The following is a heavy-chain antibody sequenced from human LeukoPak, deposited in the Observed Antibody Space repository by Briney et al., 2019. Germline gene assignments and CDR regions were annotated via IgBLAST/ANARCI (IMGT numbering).Heavy chain of an antibody. Sequence: GGSLRLSCAASGFPFSTYSIDWVRQAPGKGLEWTSYISSSSSTIDFADSVKGRFTISRDNARNSVYLQMNSLRAEDTAVYYCARVHTSSYAADLWGQGTLVTVSS. J-gene: IGHJ5*02. CDR1: GFPFSTYS. V-gene: IGHV3-48*04. CDR2: ISSSSSTI. D-gene: IGHD3-22*01. CDR3: ARVHTSSYAADL.